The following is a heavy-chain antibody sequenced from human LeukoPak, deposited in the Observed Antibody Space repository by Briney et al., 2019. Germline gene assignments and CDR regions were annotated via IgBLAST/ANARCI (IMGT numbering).Heavy chain of an antibody. CDR2: IIPILGIA. CDR3: ARVGIAAQTFDY. Sequence: SVKVSCKASGGTFSSYAISWVRQAPGQGLEWTGRIIPILGIANYAQKFQGRVTITADKSTSTAYMELSSLRSEDTAVYYCARVGIAAQTFDYWGQGTLVTVSS. V-gene: IGHV1-69*04. CDR1: GGTFSSYA. D-gene: IGHD6-6*01. J-gene: IGHJ4*02.